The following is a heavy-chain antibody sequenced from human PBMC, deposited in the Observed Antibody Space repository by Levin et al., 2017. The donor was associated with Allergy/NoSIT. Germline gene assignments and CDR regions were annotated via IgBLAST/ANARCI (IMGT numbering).Heavy chain of an antibody. CDR3: AHMKYCTKGVCYKKFDY. Sequence: KSGPTLVKPTQTLTLTCTFSGFSLSPSGVGVGWIRQPPGKALEWLALIYWDDDKRYSPSLKSRLTITKDTSKNQVVLTMTNMDPVDTATYCCAHMKYCTKGVCYKKFDYWGQGTLVTVSS. J-gene: IGHJ4*02. CDR1: GFSLSPSGVG. D-gene: IGHD2-8*01. CDR2: IYWDDDK. V-gene: IGHV2-5*02.